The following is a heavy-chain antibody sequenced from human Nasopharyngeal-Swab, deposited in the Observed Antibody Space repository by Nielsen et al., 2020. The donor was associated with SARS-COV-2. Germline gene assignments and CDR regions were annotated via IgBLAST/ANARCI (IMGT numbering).Heavy chain of an antibody. Sequence: GESLKISCAASGFTFSSYWMSWVRQAPGKGLEWVSYISSSGSTIYYADSVKGRFTISRDNAKNSLYLQMNSLRAEDTAVYYCARSRGGLRFLEWAFDIWGQGTMVTVSS. V-gene: IGHV3-48*04. CDR2: ISSSGSTI. CDR1: GFTFSSYW. J-gene: IGHJ3*02. CDR3: ARSRGGLRFLEWAFDI. D-gene: IGHD3-3*01.